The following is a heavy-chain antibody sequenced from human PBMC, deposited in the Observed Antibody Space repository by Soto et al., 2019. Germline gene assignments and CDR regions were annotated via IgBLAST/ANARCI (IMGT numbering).Heavy chain of an antibody. CDR2: IYHSGST. J-gene: IGHJ4*02. V-gene: IGHV4-30-2*01. D-gene: IGHD3-22*01. Sequence: PSETLSLTCAVSGGSISSGGYPWSWIRQPPGKGLEWIGYIYHSGSTYYNPSLKSRVTISVDRSKNQFSLKLSSVTAADTAVYYCARGYDSSGYYPDYWGQGTLVTVSS. CDR1: GGSISSGGYP. CDR3: ARGYDSSGYYPDY.